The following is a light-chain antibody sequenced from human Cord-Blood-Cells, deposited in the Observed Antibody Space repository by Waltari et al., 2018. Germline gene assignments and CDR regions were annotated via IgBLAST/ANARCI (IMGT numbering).Light chain of an antibody. CDR1: QSVSSSY. CDR2: GAS. J-gene: IGKJ2*01. CDR3: QQYGSSPYT. V-gene: IGKV3-20*01. Sequence: EIVLTQSPGTLSLSPGARVNLPCRASQSVSSSYLAWYQQKPGQAPRLLIYGASSRATGIPDRFSGSGSGTDFTLTISRLEPEDFAVYYCQQYGSSPYTFGQGTKLEIK.